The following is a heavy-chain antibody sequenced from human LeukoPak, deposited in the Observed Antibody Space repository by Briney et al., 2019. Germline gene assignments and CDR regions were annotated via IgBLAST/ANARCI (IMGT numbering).Heavy chain of an antibody. Sequence: SETLSLTCTVSGGSIRSSTYYWAWIRQPPGKGLEWIGTIHYTGTTYYSPSLKSRVTISVDTSKNQFSLNLSSVTAADTTFYYCARLGGYYDPPDYWGQGTLVTVSS. V-gene: IGHV4-39*01. CDR2: IHYTGTT. CDR1: GGSIRSSTYY. CDR3: ARLGGYYDPPDY. D-gene: IGHD3-22*01. J-gene: IGHJ4*02.